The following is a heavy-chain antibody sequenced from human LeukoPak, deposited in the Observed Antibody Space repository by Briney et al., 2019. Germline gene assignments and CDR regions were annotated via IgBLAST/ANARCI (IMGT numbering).Heavy chain of an antibody. CDR2: IWYDGSNK. J-gene: IGHJ3*02. CDR1: GFIFSTYG. D-gene: IGHD3-10*01. Sequence: PGGSLRLSCAASGFIFSTYGMHWVRQAPGKGLEWVAVIWYDGSNKYYADSVKGRFTISRDNSRNTLYLQMNRLRAEDTAVYYCARASGPFDIWGQGTMVTVSS. V-gene: IGHV3-33*01. CDR3: ARASGPFDI.